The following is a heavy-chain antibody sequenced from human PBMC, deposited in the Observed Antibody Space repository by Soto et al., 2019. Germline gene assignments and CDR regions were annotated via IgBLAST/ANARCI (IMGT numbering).Heavy chain of an antibody. CDR3: ARDRGVPPSYYYGMDV. D-gene: IGHD3-10*01. V-gene: IGHV1-69*13. CDR1: GGTLSSYA. CDR2: IIPIFGTA. Sequence: SVKVSCTASGGTLSSYAISWVRQAPRQGLEWMGGIIPIFGTANYAQKFQGRVAITADESTSTAYMELSSLRSEDTAVYYCARDRGVPPSYYYGMDVWGQGTTVTVSS. J-gene: IGHJ6*02.